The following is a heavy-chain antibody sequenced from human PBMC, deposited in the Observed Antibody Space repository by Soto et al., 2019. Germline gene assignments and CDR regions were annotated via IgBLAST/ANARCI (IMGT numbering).Heavy chain of an antibody. Sequence: SVKVSCKASGFTFTSSAVQWVRQARGQRLEWIGWIVVGSGNTNYAQKFQERVTITRDMSTSTAYMELSSLRSEDTAVYYCASGYGGSDEGGRYYYYGMDVRGQGTTVTVSS. CDR2: IVVGSGNT. CDR1: GFTFTSSA. J-gene: IGHJ6*02. D-gene: IGHD3-16*01. CDR3: ASGYGGSDEGGRYYYYGMDV. V-gene: IGHV1-58*01.